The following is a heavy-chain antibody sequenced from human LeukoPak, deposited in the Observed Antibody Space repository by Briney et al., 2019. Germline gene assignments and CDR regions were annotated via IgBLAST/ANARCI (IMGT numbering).Heavy chain of an antibody. V-gene: IGHV4-59*11. CDR1: GGSISRHF. Sequence: PSETLSLTCSVSGGSISRHFWSWIRQPPGKGLEWIAFIHYSGRTKYNPSLQSRVTISIDTSENKFSLKVTSVTAADTAVYYCARPVDNDSSGDPDTFDMWGQGTVVTVSS. CDR2: IHYSGRT. D-gene: IGHD3-22*01. CDR3: ARPVDNDSSGDPDTFDM. J-gene: IGHJ3*02.